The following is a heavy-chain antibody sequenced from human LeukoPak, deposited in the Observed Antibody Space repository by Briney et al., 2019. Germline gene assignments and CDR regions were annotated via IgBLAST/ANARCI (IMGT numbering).Heavy chain of an antibody. D-gene: IGHD4-17*01. CDR2: IYIVGNT. CDR3: ARGTVTAPDF. CDR1: GFTVSSNY. Sequence: GGSLRLSCAASGFTVSSNYMSWVRQAPGKGLEWVSVIYIVGNTYYADSVKGRFTISRDNSKNTLYPQMNSLRADDTAVYYCARGTVTAPDFWGQGTLVTVSS. V-gene: IGHV3-53*01. J-gene: IGHJ4*02.